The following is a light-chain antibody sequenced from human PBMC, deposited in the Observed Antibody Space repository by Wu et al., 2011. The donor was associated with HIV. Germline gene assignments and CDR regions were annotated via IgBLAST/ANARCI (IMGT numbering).Light chain of an antibody. V-gene: IGKV3-20*01. J-gene: IGKJ2*01. CDR3: QQYGSSRYT. CDR2: GTS. Sequence: EIVLTQSPGTLSLSPGERATLSCRASQSVNWYQQKPGQAPRLLIYGTSSRATGIPDRFSGSGSGTDFILTISRLEPEDSAVYYCQQYGSSRYTFGQGTKLEI. CDR1: QSV.